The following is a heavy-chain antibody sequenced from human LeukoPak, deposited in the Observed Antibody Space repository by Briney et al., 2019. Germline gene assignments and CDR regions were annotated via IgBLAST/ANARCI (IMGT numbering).Heavy chain of an antibody. CDR3: ARGPSSXXXVXXXGLDV. CDR1: GFSFSDHY. D-gene: IGHD2-2*01. J-gene: IGHJ6*02. V-gene: IGHV3-72*01. Sequence: GGSLRLSCAASGFSFSDHYMDWVRQAPGKGLEWVDRIRNKANSYTTEYAASVNGRFTVSRDDSQNSLYLQMNSLKNDETAVYYCARGPSSXXXVXXXGLDVXGXXXT. CDR2: IRNKANSYTT.